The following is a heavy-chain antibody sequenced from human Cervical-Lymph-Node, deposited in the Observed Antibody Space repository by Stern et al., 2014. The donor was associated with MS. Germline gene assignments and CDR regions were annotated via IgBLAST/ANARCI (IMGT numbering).Heavy chain of an antibody. CDR2: FNPSGGKT. V-gene: IGHV1-46*01. CDR1: GYTFTTYY. CDR3: ARVLSLATSDS. J-gene: IGHJ4*02. D-gene: IGHD1-1*01. Sequence: QVQLVQSGAEIRKPGASVKISCEASGYTFTTYYMHWVRQAPGQGLEWVALFNPSGGKTTYAQRCQGRVTVTGDTSTSTVYMKLTGLRSEDTDVYYCARVLSLATSDSWGQGTLVIVSS.